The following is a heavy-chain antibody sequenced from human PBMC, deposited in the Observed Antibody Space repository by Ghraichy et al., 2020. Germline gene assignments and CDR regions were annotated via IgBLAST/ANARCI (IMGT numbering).Heavy chain of an antibody. V-gene: IGHV4-39*01. CDR1: GGSISSSSYY. D-gene: IGHD5-24*01. Sequence: SETLSLTCTVSGGSISSSSYYWGWIRQPPGKGLEWIGSIYYSGSTYYNPSLKSRVTISVDTSKNQFSLKLSSVTAADTAVYYCARCRDGYKIHYFDYWGQGTLVTVSS. CDR3: ARCRDGYKIHYFDY. CDR2: IYYSGST. J-gene: IGHJ4*02.